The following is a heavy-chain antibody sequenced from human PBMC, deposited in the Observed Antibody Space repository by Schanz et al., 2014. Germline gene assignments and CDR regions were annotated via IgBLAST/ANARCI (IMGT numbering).Heavy chain of an antibody. J-gene: IGHJ4*02. CDR3: ARDKGGYYPFDY. D-gene: IGHD3-22*01. Sequence: VQLVESGGGFVQPGGSLRLSCAASGFSFSGFAVHWVRQAPGKGLEWVSIVSHDGFTKHYADSVRGRFTISRDNAKNSLYLQMNSLRAEDTAVYYCARDKGGYYPFDYWGQGSLVTVSS. CDR2: VSHDGFTK. V-gene: IGHV3-30*04. CDR1: GFSFSGFA.